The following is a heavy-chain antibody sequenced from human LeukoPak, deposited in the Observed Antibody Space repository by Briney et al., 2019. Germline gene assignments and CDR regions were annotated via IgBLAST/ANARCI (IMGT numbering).Heavy chain of an antibody. CDR1: GFTFSSYG. CDR3: AREYCSSTSCYFDY. J-gene: IGHJ4*02. Sequence: GGSLRLSCAASGFTFSSYGMHWVRQAPGKGLEWVAVIWYDGSNKYYADSVKGRVTISRDNSKNTLYLQMNSLRAEDTAVYYCAREYCSSTSCYFDYWGQGTLVTVSS. CDR2: IWYDGSNK. D-gene: IGHD2-2*01. V-gene: IGHV3-33*01.